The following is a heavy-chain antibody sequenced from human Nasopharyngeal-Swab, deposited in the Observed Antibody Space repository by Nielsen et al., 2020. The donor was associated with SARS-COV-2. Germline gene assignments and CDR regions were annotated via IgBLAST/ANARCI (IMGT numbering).Heavy chain of an antibody. CDR1: GFTFSAHA. CDR3: AREAEKGAFDI. D-gene: IGHD5-24*01. V-gene: IGHV3-23*01. CDR2: ISRSGRKM. Sequence: GESLKISCVASGFTFSAHAMTWVRQAPGRGLEWVSAISRSGRKMYYADSVKGRFTIFRDNPNNTLYIQLDDLTVDDTALYYCAREAEKGAFDIWGLGTFVSVS. J-gene: IGHJ3*02.